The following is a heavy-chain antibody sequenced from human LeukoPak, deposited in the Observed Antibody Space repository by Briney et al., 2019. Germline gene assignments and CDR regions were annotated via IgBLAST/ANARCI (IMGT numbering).Heavy chain of an antibody. CDR3: AVITPPLRYYFDY. CDR1: GFTFSSYS. CDR2: ISSSSSYI. Sequence: NPGGSLRLSCAASGFTFSSYSMNWVRQAPGKGLEWVSSISSSSSYIYYADSVKGRFTISRVNAKNSLYLQMNSLRAEDTAVYYCAVITPPLRYYFDYWGQGTLVTVSS. V-gene: IGHV3-21*01. J-gene: IGHJ4*02. D-gene: IGHD3-22*01.